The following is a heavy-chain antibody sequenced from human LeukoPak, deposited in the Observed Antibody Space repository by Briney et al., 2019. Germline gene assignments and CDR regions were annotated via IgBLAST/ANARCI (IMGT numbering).Heavy chain of an antibody. V-gene: IGHV3-9*01. CDR2: ISWNSGSI. D-gene: IGHD3-10*01. CDR3: AKDRWYYYGSGSQGYFDY. Sequence: PGGSLRLSCAASGFTFDDYAMHWVRQAPGKGLEWVSGISWNSGSIGYADSVKGRFTISRDNAKNSLYLQMNSLRAEDTALYYCAKDRWYYYGSGSQGYFDYWGQGTLVTVSS. CDR1: GFTFDDYA. J-gene: IGHJ4*02.